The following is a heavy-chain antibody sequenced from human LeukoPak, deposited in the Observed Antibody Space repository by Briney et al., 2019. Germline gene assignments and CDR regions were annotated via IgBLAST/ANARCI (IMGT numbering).Heavy chain of an antibody. Sequence: SETLSLTCTVSGGSISSGGYYWSWIRQHPGKGLEWIGYIYYSGSTYYNPSLKSRVTISVDTSKNQFSLKLSSVTAADTAVYYCARDEDGYNYGFDPWGQGTLVTVSS. CDR1: GGSISSGGYY. D-gene: IGHD5-24*01. CDR3: ARDEDGYNYGFDP. V-gene: IGHV4-31*03. J-gene: IGHJ5*02. CDR2: IYYSGST.